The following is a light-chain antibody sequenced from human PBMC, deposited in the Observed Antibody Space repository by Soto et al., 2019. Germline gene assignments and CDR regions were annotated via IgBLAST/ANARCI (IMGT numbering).Light chain of an antibody. CDR3: SSFRSGTTL. V-gene: IGLV2-14*01. CDR2: EVS. CDR1: SSDIGGYNF. Sequence: QSALTQPASVSGSPGQSITIPCTGTSSDIGGYNFVSWYHQHPGKAPKLMIYEVSNRPSGVSDRFSGSKSGNTASLTISGLQAEDEADYYCSSFRSGTTLFGTGTKVTVL. J-gene: IGLJ1*01.